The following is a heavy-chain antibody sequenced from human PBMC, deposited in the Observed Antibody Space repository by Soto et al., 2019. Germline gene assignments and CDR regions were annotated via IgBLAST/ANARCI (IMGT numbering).Heavy chain of an antibody. D-gene: IGHD6-13*01. CDR3: ARVEQHLVFDS. J-gene: IGHJ4*02. Sequence: QITLKESGPTLVKPTQTLTLTCTFSGFSLSTSGVGVGWIRQPPGKALEWLALIYWDDDKRYSPSLKSRLTTTKDTPKNQVVLTTTNMDPVDTATYYCARVEQHLVFDSWGQGTLVTVSS. V-gene: IGHV2-5*02. CDR2: IYWDDDK. CDR1: GFSLSTSGVG.